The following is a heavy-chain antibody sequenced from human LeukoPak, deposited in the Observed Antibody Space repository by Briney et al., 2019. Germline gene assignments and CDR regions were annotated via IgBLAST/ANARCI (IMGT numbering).Heavy chain of an antibody. CDR3: AGRLWRRDGYDLSAFDI. CDR1: GGSISSYY. Sequence: SETLSLTCTVSGGSISSYYWNWIRQPPGKGLEWIGYIYYSGSTNYNPSLKSRVTISVDTSKNQFSLKLSSVTAADTAVYYCAGRLWRRDGYDLSAFDIWGQGTMVTVSS. CDR2: IYYSGST. J-gene: IGHJ3*02. V-gene: IGHV4-59*01. D-gene: IGHD5-24*01.